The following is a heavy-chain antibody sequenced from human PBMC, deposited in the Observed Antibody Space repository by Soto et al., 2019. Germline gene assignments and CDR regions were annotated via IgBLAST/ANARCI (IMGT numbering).Heavy chain of an antibody. CDR1: GFTFSVNY. V-gene: IGHV3-11*05. CDR3: ARAVGSGPAAHFDF. D-gene: IGHD2-2*01. CDR2: ISDSSGYT. Sequence: QVQLVESGGGLVKPGGSLRLSCAASGFTFSVNYMSWMRQAPGKGLEWISYISDSSGYTNHADSVKGRFTISRDNAKNSLYLQMNNLRAEDTAVYYCARAVGSGPAAHFDFWGQGSLVTVSS. J-gene: IGHJ4*02.